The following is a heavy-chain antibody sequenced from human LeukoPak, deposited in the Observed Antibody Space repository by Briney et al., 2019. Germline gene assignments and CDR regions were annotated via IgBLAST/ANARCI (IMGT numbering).Heavy chain of an antibody. V-gene: IGHV3-23*01. Sequence: GGSLRLACAASGFTFNSYSMSSVRQAPGKGLEWVSTINIAVDVTDYVDCVKGRFTISRDNSKNTLYLKMDSLRAEDTAVYYCAREFLDYGDYLRRTNWFDPWGQGTLVTVSS. CDR1: GFTFNSYS. J-gene: IGHJ5*02. CDR2: INIAVDVT. CDR3: AREFLDYGDYLRRTNWFDP. D-gene: IGHD4-17*01.